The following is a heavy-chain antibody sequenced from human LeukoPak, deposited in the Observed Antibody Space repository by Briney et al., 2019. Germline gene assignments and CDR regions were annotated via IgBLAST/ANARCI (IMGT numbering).Heavy chain of an antibody. D-gene: IGHD2-2*01. CDR1: GSTVPNYG. Sequence: ASVKLSCKASGSTVPNYGFTWARQAPGQGLEGMGWISSYKGNTQYAQNFQARLTLTTDTSTNPAYVDLRSLRSNDPAVYYCGPPAKGAYFYYYMDVWGAGTTVTVSS. CDR2: ISSYKGNT. J-gene: IGHJ6*03. V-gene: IGHV1-18*01. CDR3: GPPAKGAYFYYYMDV.